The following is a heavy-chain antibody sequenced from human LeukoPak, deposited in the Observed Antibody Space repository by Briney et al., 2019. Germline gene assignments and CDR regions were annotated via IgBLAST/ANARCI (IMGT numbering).Heavy chain of an antibody. CDR1: GFTFSSYT. D-gene: IGHD3-10*01. V-gene: IGHV3-21*01. Sequence: GGSLRLSCAASGFTFSSYTMNWVRQAPGKGLEWVSSISSSRYIYYADSVRGRFTISRDNAKNSLYLQMNSLRAEDTAIYYCARALLWFGESNDYYGMDVWGPGTTVTVSS. CDR3: ARALLWFGESNDYYGMDV. CDR2: ISSSRYI. J-gene: IGHJ6*02.